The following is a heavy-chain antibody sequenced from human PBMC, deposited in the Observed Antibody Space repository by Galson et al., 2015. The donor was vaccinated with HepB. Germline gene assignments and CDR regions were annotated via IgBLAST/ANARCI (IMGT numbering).Heavy chain of an antibody. J-gene: IGHJ5*02. CDR1: GYTFTNYG. Sequence: SVKVSCKASGYTFTNYGFSWVRQAPGQGLEWMGWISGYNGNTNYAQKLQGRVTMTIDTSTSTAYMELRSLRSDDTAVYYCAREGQLEPWGQGTLVTVSS. CDR2: ISGYNGNT. V-gene: IGHV1-18*04. CDR3: AREGQLEP.